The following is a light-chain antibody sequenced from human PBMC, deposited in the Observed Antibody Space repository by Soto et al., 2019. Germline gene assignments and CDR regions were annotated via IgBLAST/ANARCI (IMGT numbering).Light chain of an antibody. CDR1: SSNIGAGYD. Sequence: QFVLTQPPSVSGAPRQRVTISCTGSSSNIGAGYDVHWYQQLPGTAPKLLIYGNNKRPSGVPDRYSGSKSGTSASLVITGLQTEDEADYYCQSYDSSLNGVVFGGGTQLTVL. CDR2: GNN. J-gene: IGLJ2*01. CDR3: QSYDSSLNGVV. V-gene: IGLV1-40*01.